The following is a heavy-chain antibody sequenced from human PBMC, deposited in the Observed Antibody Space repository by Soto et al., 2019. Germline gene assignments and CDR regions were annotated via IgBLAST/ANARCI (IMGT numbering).Heavy chain of an antibody. J-gene: IGHJ1*01. Sequence: QVQLVQSGAEVKKPGASVKVSCKTSGYTFTDYYIQWLRQAPGQGLEWMGWSIPTSGGTKYAQKFQARVSMTRDTSISTAYMELSSLRSDDTAVYYCVTSPLFCPDCICPKYFQHWGQGTLVTVSS. CDR3: VTSPLFCPDCICPKYFQH. V-gene: IGHV1-2*02. CDR2: SIPTSGGT. CDR1: GYTFTDYY. D-gene: IGHD3-9*01.